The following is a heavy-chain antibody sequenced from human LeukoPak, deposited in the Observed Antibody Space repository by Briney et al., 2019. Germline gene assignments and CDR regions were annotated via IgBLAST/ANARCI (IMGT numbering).Heavy chain of an antibody. Sequence: GASLKVCCKGSGYSFTSYWIGWVRQMPEKGVEWMGIIYPVDSDTRYSPSFQGQVTISADKAISTAYLQWSSLKASDTAMYYCARLWSSSSSFDYWGQGTLVTVSS. CDR3: ARLWSSSSSFDY. CDR2: IYPVDSDT. D-gene: IGHD6-6*01. CDR1: GYSFTSYW. J-gene: IGHJ4*02. V-gene: IGHV5-51*01.